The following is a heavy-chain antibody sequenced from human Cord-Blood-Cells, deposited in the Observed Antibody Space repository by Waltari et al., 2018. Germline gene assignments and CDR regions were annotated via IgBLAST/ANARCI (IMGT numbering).Heavy chain of an antibody. V-gene: IGHV4-34*01. J-gene: IGHJ2*01. CDR2: INHSGST. CDR1: GGSFSGYY. CDR3: ARGRKLGRRDFDL. D-gene: IGHD7-27*01. Sequence: QVQLQQWGAGLLKPSETLSLTCAVYGGSFSGYYWSWIRQPPGKGLEWIGEINHSGSTNYNPSLKSRVTISVDTSKNQFSLKLSSVTAADTAVYYCARGRKLGRRDFDLWGRGTLVTVSS.